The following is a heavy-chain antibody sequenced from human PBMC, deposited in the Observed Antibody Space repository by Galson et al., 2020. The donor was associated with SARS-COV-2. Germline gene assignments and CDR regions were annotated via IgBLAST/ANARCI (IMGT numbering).Heavy chain of an antibody. D-gene: IGHD3-10*01. CDR2: ISNDGSNR. V-gene: IGHV3-30-3*01. CDR1: GFTFSSYA. CDR3: ARGPRFGELLSPFDS. J-gene: IGHJ4*02. Sequence: SLRLSCAASGFTFSSYAMHWVRQAPGKGLEWVAVISNDGSNRYYADSVKGRFTISRDNSKNTLFLQMNSLRVEDTAVYYCARGPRFGELLSPFDSWGQGTLVTVSS.